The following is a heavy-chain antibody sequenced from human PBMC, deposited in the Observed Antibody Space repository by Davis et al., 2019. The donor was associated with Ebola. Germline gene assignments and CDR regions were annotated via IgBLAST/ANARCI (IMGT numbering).Heavy chain of an antibody. J-gene: IGHJ4*02. V-gene: IGHV4-39*01. CDR3: ARHLRGSGNFFDS. Sequence: MPSETLSLTCTVSGGSISSSSYYWGWIRQPPGKGLEWIGSIYYSGSAYYNPSLTSRVTISVDTSKNQFSLNLNSVTAADTAVYYCARHLRGSGNFFDSWGQGTLVAVSS. CDR1: GGSISSSSYY. CDR2: IYYSGSA. D-gene: IGHD3-10*01.